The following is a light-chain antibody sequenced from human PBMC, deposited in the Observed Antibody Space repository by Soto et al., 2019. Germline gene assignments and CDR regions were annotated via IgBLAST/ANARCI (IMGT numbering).Light chain of an antibody. CDR1: SSNIGSNT. J-gene: IGLJ2*01. V-gene: IGLV1-44*01. Sequence: QSVLTQAPSASGTPGQRVTISCSGSSSNIGSNTVNWYQQLPGTAPTLLIYTSNQRPSGVSDRFSGSKSGTSASLAISGLQSEDEADYYCAAWDDSLNGVVFGGGTKLPS. CDR2: TSN. CDR3: AAWDDSLNGVV.